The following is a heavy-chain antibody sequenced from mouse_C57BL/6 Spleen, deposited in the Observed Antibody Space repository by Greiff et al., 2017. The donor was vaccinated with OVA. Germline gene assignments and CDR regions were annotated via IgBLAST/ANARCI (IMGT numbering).Heavy chain of an antibody. CDR3: ARGYGSSYWYFDV. Sequence: VQLQQSGPELVKPGASVKISCKASGYAFSSSWMNWVKQRPGKGLEWIGRIYPGDGDTNYNGKFKGKATLTADKSSSTAYMQLRSLTSEDSAVDFDARGYGSSYWYFDVWGTGTTVTVSS. D-gene: IGHD1-1*01. CDR2: IYPGDGDT. CDR1: GYAFSSSW. J-gene: IGHJ1*03. V-gene: IGHV1-82*01.